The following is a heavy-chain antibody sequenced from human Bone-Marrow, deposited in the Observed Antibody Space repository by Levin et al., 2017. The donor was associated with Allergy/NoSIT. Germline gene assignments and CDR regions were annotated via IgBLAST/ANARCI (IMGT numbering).Heavy chain of an antibody. CDR2: INSDGRTT. Sequence: GESLKISCVASGFTFSTSWMHWVRQAPGKGLVWVSRINSDGRTTTYADSVKGRFTISRDNAKNTLYLQMNSLRVEDTAVYKCARLDGHPDFDYWGQGTLVTVAS. D-gene: IGHD5-24*01. J-gene: IGHJ4*02. CDR1: GFTFSTSW. CDR3: ARLDGHPDFDY. V-gene: IGHV3-74*01.